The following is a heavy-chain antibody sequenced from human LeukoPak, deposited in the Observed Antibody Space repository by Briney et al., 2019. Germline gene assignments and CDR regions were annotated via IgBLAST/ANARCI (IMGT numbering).Heavy chain of an antibody. Sequence: PSETLSLTCTVSGGSISSSNYYWGWIRQPPGKGLEWIGSIYYSGSTYYNPSLKSRVTISVDTSKNQFSLKLSSVTAADTAVYYCARPKYNWNYHDAFDIWGQGTMVIVS. D-gene: IGHD1-7*01. V-gene: IGHV4-39*01. J-gene: IGHJ3*02. CDR2: IYYSGST. CDR1: GGSISSSNYY. CDR3: ARPKYNWNYHDAFDI.